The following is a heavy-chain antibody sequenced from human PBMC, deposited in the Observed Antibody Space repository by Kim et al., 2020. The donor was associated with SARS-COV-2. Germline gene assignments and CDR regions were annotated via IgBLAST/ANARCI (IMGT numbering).Heavy chain of an antibody. Sequence: GGSLRLSCAASGFTFSSYAMSWVRQAPGKGLEWVSAISGSGGSTYYADSVKGRFTISRDNSKNTLYLQMNSLRAEDTAVFYCAKDLMAAGMNYFDYWGQGTLVTVSS. CDR1: GFTFSSYA. CDR3: AKDLMAAGMNYFDY. CDR2: ISGSGGST. D-gene: IGHD6-13*01. J-gene: IGHJ4*02. V-gene: IGHV3-23*01.